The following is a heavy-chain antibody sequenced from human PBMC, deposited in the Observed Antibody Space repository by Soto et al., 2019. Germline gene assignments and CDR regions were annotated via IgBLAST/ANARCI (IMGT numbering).Heavy chain of an antibody. J-gene: IGHJ6*03. CDR1: GGSFSGYY. D-gene: IGHD3-10*01. Sequence: QVQLQQWGAGLLKPSETLSLTCAVYGGSFSGYYWSWIRQPPGKGLEWIGEINHSGSSNTNPSVESRVTISVDTSKKQFSLKLSSMTAADTAVYYCARGGEGLGSYYYYMDVWGKGTTVTVSS. CDR2: INHSGSS. V-gene: IGHV4-34*01. CDR3: ARGGEGLGSYYYYMDV.